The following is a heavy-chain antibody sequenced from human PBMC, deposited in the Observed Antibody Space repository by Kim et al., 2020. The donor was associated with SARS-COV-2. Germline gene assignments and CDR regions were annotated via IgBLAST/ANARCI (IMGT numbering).Heavy chain of an antibody. CDR1: GFTVSSNY. D-gene: IGHD1-1*01. CDR2: LYTGGNT. V-gene: IGHV3-53*01. CDR3: ARGGTQYTDRLQH. Sequence: GGSLRLSCAASGFTVSSNYMTWVRQAPGKGLEWVSVLYTGGNTYYADSVKGRFTISRDNSKNTLYLQMNSLRAEDTAVYYCARGGTQYTDRLQHWGQGP. J-gene: IGHJ1*01.